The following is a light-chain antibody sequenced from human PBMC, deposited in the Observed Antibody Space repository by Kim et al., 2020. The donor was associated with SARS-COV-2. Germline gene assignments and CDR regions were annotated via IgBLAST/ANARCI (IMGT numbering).Light chain of an antibody. CDR3: QHYVSPPFT. J-gene: IGKJ4*01. V-gene: IGKV3-20*01. CDR2: RAS. Sequence: EIVLTQSPGMLSLSPGERVTLSCRASQTVSNSYLAWYQQKPGQAPRLLIYRASSRATGIPDRFTGSGSGTDFTLTISRLEPEDFAVYYCQHYVSPPFTFGGGTKVDI. CDR1: QTVSNSY.